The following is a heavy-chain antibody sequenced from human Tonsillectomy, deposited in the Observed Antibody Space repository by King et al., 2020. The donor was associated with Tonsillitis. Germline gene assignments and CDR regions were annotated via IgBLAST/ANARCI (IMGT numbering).Heavy chain of an antibody. V-gene: IGHV3-21*01. J-gene: IGHJ4*02. CDR2: ISSSSRYI. Sequence: VQLVESGGGLVKPGGSLRLSCAASEFTFNNYSMNWVRQAPGRGLEWVSSISSSSRYIYYADSVKGRFTISRDNAKNSLYLQMNSLRAEDTAVYYCARDSGDLASSGYYRSFLVYWGQGTLVTVSS. CDR1: EFTFNNYS. D-gene: IGHD6-19*01. CDR3: ARDSGDLASSGYYRSFLVY.